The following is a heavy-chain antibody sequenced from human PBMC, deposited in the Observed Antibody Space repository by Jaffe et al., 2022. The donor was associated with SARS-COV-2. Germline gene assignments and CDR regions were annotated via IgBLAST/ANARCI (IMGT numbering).Heavy chain of an antibody. J-gene: IGHJ4*02. V-gene: IGHV1-18*01. CDR2: ISAYNGNT. D-gene: IGHD6-19*01. CDR3: ARDKGDPNYSSGWYPFGY. CDR1: GYTFTSYG. Sequence: QVQLVQSGAEVKKPGASVKVSCKASGYTFTSYGISWVRQAPGQGLEWMGWISAYNGNTNYAQKLQGRVTMTTDTSTSTAYMELRSLRSDDTAVYYCARDKGDPNYSSGWYPFGYWGQGTLVTVSS.